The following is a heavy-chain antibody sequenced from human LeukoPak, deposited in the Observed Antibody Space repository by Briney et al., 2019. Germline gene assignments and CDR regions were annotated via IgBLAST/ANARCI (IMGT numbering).Heavy chain of an antibody. CDR3: ARDSDYGDYFDY. J-gene: IGHJ4*02. CDR1: GFTFNSYT. CDR2: ISSSRTYI. V-gene: IGHV3-21*01. Sequence: GGSLRLSCAAPGFTFNSYTMNWIRQAPGKGLEWVSSISSSRTYIYYADSVKGRFTISRDNAKNSLYLQMNSLRAEDTAIYYCARDSDYGDYFDYWGRGTLVTVSS. D-gene: IGHD4-17*01.